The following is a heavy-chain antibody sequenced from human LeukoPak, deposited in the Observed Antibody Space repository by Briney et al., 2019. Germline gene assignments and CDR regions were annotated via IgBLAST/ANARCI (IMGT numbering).Heavy chain of an antibody. CDR2: ISSSGDTI. CDR3: ATDKGSSYYFDF. J-gene: IGHJ4*02. Sequence: PGGSLRLSCAASGFTFSDYYMSWIRQTPGKGLEWVSYISSSGDTIYYADSVKGRFTISRDNAKNSLYLQMNSLRAEDTAVYYCATDKGSSYYFDFWGQGTLVTVSS. CDR1: GFTFSDYY. D-gene: IGHD6-6*01. V-gene: IGHV3-11*01.